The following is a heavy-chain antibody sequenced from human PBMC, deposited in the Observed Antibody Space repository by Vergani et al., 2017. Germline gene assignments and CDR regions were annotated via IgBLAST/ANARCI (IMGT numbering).Heavy chain of an antibody. CDR1: GSTFSSYA. CDR3: ARASDYYDSSGYRFDY. Sequence: QVQLVQSGAEVKKPGSSVKVSCKASGSTFSSYAISWVRQAPGQGLEWMGGIIPIFGTANYAQKFQGRVTITADESTSTAYMELSSLRSEDTAVYYCARASDYYDSSGYRFDYWGQGTLVTVSS. V-gene: IGHV1-69*01. CDR2: IIPIFGTA. D-gene: IGHD3-22*01. J-gene: IGHJ4*02.